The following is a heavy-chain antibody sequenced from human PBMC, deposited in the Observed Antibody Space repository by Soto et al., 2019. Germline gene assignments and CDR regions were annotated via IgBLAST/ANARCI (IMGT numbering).Heavy chain of an antibody. J-gene: IGHJ4*02. CDR2: INPNSGAT. CDR3: ARSRLTDYSIDY. CDR1: GYTFTGYY. V-gene: IGHV1-2*02. D-gene: IGHD4-4*01. Sequence: ASVKVSCKPSGYTFTGYYIHWVRQAPGQGLEWMGWINPNSGATNYALKFQGRVTMTRDTSISAAYMELDSLTSDDTAVYYCARSRLTDYSIDYWGQGTLVTVSS.